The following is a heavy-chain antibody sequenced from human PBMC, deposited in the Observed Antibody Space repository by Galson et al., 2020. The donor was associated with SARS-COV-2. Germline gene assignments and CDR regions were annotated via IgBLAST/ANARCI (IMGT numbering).Heavy chain of an antibody. CDR1: GGSISSYY. D-gene: IGHD2-2*02. CDR3: ARVRLYCSSTSCYNNWFDP. CDR2: IYYSGST. J-gene: IGHJ5*02. Sequence: SETLSLTCTVSGGSISSYYWSLIRQPPGKGLEWIGYIYYSGSTNYNPSLKSRVTISVDTSKNQFSLKLSSVTAADTAVYYCARVRLYCSSTSCYNNWFDPWGQGTLVTVSS. V-gene: IGHV4-59*01.